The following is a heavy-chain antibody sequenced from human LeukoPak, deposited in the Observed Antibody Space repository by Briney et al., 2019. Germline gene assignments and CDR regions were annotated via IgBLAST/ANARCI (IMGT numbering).Heavy chain of an antibody. V-gene: IGHV3-23*01. D-gene: IGHD2-2*01. CDR1: GFTFSSYA. CDR2: ISGSGGST. Sequence: GGSLRLSCAASGFTFSSYAMSGVRLAPGKGLEGVSGISGSGGSTYYADSVKGRFTISRDNSKNTLYLQMNSLRAQDTAVYSCARWVVPAATMGDYWGQGTLVTVSS. CDR3: ARWVVPAATMGDY. J-gene: IGHJ4*02.